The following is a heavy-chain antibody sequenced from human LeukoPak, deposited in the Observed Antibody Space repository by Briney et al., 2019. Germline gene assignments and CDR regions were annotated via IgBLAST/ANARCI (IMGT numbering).Heavy chain of an antibody. V-gene: IGHV4-39*01. D-gene: IGHD3-3*01. CDR1: GGSISSYY. J-gene: IGHJ4*02. CDR3: AGHYDLPN. Sequence: SETLSLTCTVSGGSISSYYWSWIRQPPGKGLEWIGSIYYSGSTYYNPSLKSRVTISVGTSKNQFSLKLSSVTAADTAVYYCAGHYDLPNWGQGTLVTVSS. CDR2: IYYSGST.